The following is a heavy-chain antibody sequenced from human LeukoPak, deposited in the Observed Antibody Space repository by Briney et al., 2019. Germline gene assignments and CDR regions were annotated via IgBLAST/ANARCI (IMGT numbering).Heavy chain of an antibody. CDR1: GFTVSSNS. J-gene: IGHJ3*02. CDR3: ARGGSYLSAFDI. V-gene: IGHV3-53*01. CDR2: IYSGGST. Sequence: AGGSLRLSCTVSGFTVSSNSMSWVRQAPGKGLEWVSIIYSGGSTFYADSVKGRFTISRDNSKNTLYLQMNSLRAEDTAVYYCARGGSYLSAFDIWGQGTMVTVSS. D-gene: IGHD1-26*01.